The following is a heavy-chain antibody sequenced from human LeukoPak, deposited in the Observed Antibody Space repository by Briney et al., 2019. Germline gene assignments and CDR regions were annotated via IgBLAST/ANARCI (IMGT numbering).Heavy chain of an antibody. CDR1: GFTFSNYY. D-gene: IGHD5-12*01. CDR3: ARGGFDH. V-gene: IGHV3-7*04. J-gene: IGHJ5*02. CDR2: IKQDGSEK. Sequence: GGSLRLSCAASGFTFSNYYMTWVRQAPGKGLEWVANIKQDGSEKYYVDSVKGRFTLSRDNAKSSLYLQMNSLRAEDTAVYYCARGGFDHWGQETLVTVSS.